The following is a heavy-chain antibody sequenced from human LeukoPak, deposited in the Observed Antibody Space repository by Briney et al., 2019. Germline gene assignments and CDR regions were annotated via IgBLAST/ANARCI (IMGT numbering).Heavy chain of an antibody. D-gene: IGHD3-22*01. CDR2: ISGSGGST. J-gene: IGHJ5*02. CDR1: GFTFSSYA. Sequence: PGGSLRLSCAASGFTFSSYAMSWVRQAPGKGLGWVSAISGSGGSTYYADSVKGRFTISRDNSKNTLYLQMNSLRAEDTAVYYCAIFQLAGESSGYFPWGQGNLVTVSS. V-gene: IGHV3-23*01. CDR3: AIFQLAGESSGYFP.